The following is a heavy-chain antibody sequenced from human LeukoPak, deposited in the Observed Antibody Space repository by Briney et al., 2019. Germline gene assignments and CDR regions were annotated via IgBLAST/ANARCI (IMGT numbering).Heavy chain of an antibody. V-gene: IGHV4-4*07. CDR3: ARGSYDSSGYYLGSFDY. Sequence: PSETLSLTCTVSGGSISSYYWSWIRQPAGKGLEWIGRIYTSGSTNYNPSLKSRVTMSVDTSKHQFSLKLSSVTAADTAVYYCARGSYDSSGYYLGSFDYWGQGTLVTVSS. CDR1: GGSISSYY. J-gene: IGHJ4*02. D-gene: IGHD3-22*01. CDR2: IYTSGST.